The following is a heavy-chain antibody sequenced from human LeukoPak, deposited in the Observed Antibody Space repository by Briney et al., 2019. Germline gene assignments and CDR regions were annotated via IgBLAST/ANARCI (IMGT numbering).Heavy chain of an antibody. D-gene: IGHD4-11*01. V-gene: IGHV1-46*01. Sequence: ASVKVSCKASGYTFTSYYMHWVRQAPGQGLEWMGIINPSGGGTSYAQKFQGRVTMTRDMSTSTVYMELSSPRSEDTAVYYCARDGDSNYDPFDYWGQGTLVTVSS. CDR3: ARDGDSNYDPFDY. CDR2: INPSGGGT. J-gene: IGHJ4*02. CDR1: GYTFTSYY.